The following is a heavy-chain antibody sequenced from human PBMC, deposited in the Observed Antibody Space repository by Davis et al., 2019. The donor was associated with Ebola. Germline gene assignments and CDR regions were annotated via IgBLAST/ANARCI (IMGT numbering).Heavy chain of an antibody. CDR1: GGSFSGYY. D-gene: IGHD3-22*01. CDR2: INPSGST. Sequence: SETLSLTCAVYGGSFSGYYWSWIRQPPGKGLEWIGEINPSGSTNYNPSLKSRVTISVNTSKNQFSLKLSSVTAADTAVYYCARGAAQYYYDSSGYYTIYYFDYWGQGTLVTVSS. V-gene: IGHV4-34*01. J-gene: IGHJ4*02. CDR3: ARGAAQYYYDSSGYYTIYYFDY.